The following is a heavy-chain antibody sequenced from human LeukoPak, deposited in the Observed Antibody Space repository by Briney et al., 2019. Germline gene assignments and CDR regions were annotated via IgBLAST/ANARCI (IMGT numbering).Heavy chain of an antibody. CDR2: IYYSGST. CDR1: GGSISSYY. CDR3: ARDGRVGTFQH. J-gene: IGHJ1*01. D-gene: IGHD1-26*01. Sequence: KPSETLSLTCTVSGGSISSYYWSWIRQPPGKGLEWIGYIYYSGSTNYNPSLKSRVTISVDTSKNQFSLKLSSVTAADTGVHYCARDGRVGTFQHWGQGTLVTVSS. V-gene: IGHV4-59*01.